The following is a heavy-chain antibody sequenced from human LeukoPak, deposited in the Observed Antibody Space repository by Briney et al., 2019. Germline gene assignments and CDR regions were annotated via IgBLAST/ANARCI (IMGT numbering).Heavy chain of an antibody. D-gene: IGHD6-19*01. V-gene: IGHV3-53*01. CDR3: AKDLGHSSGWSDAFDI. J-gene: IGHJ3*02. CDR2: FYAGGTA. CDR1: GSSVRSSY. Sequence: PGGSLRLSCAASGSSVRSSYMSWVRQAPGKGLEWVSVFYAGGTANYADSVKGRFTISRDNSKNTLYLQMNNLSAEDTAVYYCAKDLGHSSGWSDAFDIWGQGTMVTVS.